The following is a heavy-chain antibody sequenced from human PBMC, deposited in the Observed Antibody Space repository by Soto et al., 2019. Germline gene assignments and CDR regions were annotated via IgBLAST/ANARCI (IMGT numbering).Heavy chain of an antibody. D-gene: IGHD2-15*01. J-gene: IGHJ6*02. CDR2: ISGSGGST. CDR3: AKDRAVAATPDYYYGMDV. Sequence: GGSLRLSCAASGFTFSSYAMSWVLQAPGKGLEWVSAISGSGGSTYYADSVKGRFTISRDNSKNTLYLQMNSLRAEDTAVYYCAKDRAVAATPDYYYGMDVWGQGTTVTVSS. CDR1: GFTFSSYA. V-gene: IGHV3-23*01.